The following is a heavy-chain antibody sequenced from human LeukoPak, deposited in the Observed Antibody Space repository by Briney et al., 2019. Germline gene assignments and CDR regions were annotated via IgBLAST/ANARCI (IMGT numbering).Heavy chain of an antibody. V-gene: IGHV3-11*01. CDR1: GFTFSDSY. CDR3: SRDPRNNDY. J-gene: IGHJ4*02. CDR2: ISGRASDV. Sequence: GGSLRLSCAASGFTFSDSYMTRIRQAPGKGLELLSYISGRASDVNYIDSVRGRFTISRDNAKNSLYLHMNSLTVEDTAVYYCSRDPRNNDYWGQGTLVTVSS.